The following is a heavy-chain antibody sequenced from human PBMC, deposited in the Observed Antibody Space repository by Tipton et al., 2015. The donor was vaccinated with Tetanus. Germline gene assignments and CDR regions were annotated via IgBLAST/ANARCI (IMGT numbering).Heavy chain of an antibody. CDR2: IWYDGSNK. Sequence: RSLRLSCAASGFTFSSYGMHWVRQAPGKGLEWVAVIWYDGSNKYYADSVKGRFTISRDNSKNTLYLQMNSLRAEDTAVYYCARDISEYSSSPGFDYWGQGTLVTVSS. CDR3: ARDISEYSSSPGFDY. CDR1: GFTFSSYG. D-gene: IGHD6-6*01. V-gene: IGHV3-33*01. J-gene: IGHJ4*02.